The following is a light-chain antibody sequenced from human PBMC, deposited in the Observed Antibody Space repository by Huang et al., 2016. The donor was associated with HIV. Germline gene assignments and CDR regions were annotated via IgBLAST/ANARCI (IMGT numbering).Light chain of an antibody. V-gene: IGKV4-1*01. J-gene: IGKJ1*01. CDR1: QSVLYTPNNKND. Sequence: DMVMTQSPDSLAVSLGERATINCKSSQSVLYTPNNKNDLACYQQKPGQPPKGLIYWASTRESGVPDRFSGSGSGTDFTLTIRSLQAEDVAVYYCQQYYTTPETFGQGTKVEIK. CDR3: QQYYTTPET. CDR2: WAS.